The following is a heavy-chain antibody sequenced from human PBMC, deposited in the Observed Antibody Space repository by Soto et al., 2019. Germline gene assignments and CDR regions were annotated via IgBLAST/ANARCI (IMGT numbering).Heavy chain of an antibody. CDR2: INHSGST. D-gene: IGHD6-13*01. J-gene: IGHJ5*02. Sequence: PETLSLTCAVYGGSFSGYYWSWIRQPPGKGLEWIGEINHSGSTNYNPSLKSRVTISVDTSKNQFSLKLSSVTAADTAVYYCATHSSSWYRGWFDPWGQGTLVTVSS. CDR3: ATHSSSWYRGWFDP. CDR1: GGSFSGYY. V-gene: IGHV4-34*01.